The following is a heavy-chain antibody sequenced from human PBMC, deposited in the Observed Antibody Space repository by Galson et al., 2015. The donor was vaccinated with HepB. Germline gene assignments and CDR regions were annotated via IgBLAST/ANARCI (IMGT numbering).Heavy chain of an antibody. J-gene: IGHJ3*02. Sequence: SLRLSCAASEFTFSTYRMHWVRRAPGKGLEWVALISHDSNNKYYADSVRGRFTISRDNSENMLYLQMNSLRREDTAVYYCAGETFGSSLDLVTAVETEDALDMWGQATMVTVSA. CDR3: AGETFGSSLDLVTAVETEDALDM. V-gene: IGHV3-30*03. CDR1: EFTFSTYR. D-gene: IGHD2-21*02. CDR2: ISHDSNNK.